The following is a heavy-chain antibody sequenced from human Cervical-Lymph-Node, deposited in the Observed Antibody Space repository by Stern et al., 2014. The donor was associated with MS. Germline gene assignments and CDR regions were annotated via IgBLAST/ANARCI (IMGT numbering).Heavy chain of an antibody. V-gene: IGHV4-4*02. CDR3: ARDNGAGVLG. Sequence: QLPLQESGPGLVKPSGTLSLTCAVSGGSISSDTWWNWVCQPPAKGLEWIGENNHGGNANYNPSLKSRVTVSVDKPKNQVSLKLTSVTAADTAVYYCARDNGAGVLGWGQGTLVTVSS. CDR1: GGSISSDTW. J-gene: IGHJ4*02. CDR2: NNHGGNA. D-gene: IGHD2-8*02.